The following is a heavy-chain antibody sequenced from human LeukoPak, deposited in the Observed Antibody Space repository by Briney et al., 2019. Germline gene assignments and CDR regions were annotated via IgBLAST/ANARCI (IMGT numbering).Heavy chain of an antibody. V-gene: IGHV3-7*03. CDR3: ARDNPPDY. J-gene: IGHJ4*02. CDR1: GFTFSSSW. Sequence: QPGGSLRLSCVASGFTFSSSWMSWVRQAPGKGLEWVANIKQDGSEKSYVESVRGRFTISRDNAKNSLYLQLNSLRAEDTALYYCARDNPPDYWGQGTLVTASS. CDR2: IKQDGSEK.